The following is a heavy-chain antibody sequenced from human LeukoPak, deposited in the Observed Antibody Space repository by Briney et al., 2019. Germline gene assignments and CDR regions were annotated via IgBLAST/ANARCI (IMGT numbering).Heavy chain of an antibody. CDR2: ISSSGSYI. V-gene: IGHV3-21*01. CDR1: GFTFSAYS. D-gene: IGHD6-13*01. J-gene: IGHJ4*02. CDR3: ARWHQLALDY. Sequence: LGGSLRLSCAASGFTFSAYSMNWVRQAPGKGLEWVSSISSSGSYIYYADSVKGRFIISRDNAKNSLYLQMYSLRAEDTAVYYCARWHQLALDYWGQGTLVTVSS.